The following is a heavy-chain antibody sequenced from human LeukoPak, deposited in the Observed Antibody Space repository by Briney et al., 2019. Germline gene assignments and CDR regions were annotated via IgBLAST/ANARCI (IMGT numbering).Heavy chain of an antibody. Sequence: ASVKVSCKPSGYTFTSYFVHWVRQAPGQGLEWMGVIRPGDTYTSYLQKFLGRVTMTRDTSARTVYMELSSLRSEDTAVYYCARDSHTYAYDFWGQGTLVTVSS. V-gene: IGHV1-46*01. CDR2: IRPGDTYT. CDR3: ARDSHTYAYDF. CDR1: GYTFTSYF. J-gene: IGHJ4*02. D-gene: IGHD2-2*02.